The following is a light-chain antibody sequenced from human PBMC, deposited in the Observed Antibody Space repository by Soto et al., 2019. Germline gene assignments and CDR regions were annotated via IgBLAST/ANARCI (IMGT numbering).Light chain of an antibody. Sequence: EIVMTQSPATLSVSPGERATLSSRASQSVSSNLAWYQQKPGQAPRLLIYGASTRATGNPARFSGSGSGTEFTLTISSLQSEDFAVYYCQHYNNWPRTFGQGTKVEIK. CDR2: GAS. CDR3: QHYNNWPRT. V-gene: IGKV3-15*01. CDR1: QSVSSN. J-gene: IGKJ1*01.